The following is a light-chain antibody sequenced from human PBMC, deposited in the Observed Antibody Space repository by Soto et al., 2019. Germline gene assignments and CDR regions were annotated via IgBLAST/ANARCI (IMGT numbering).Light chain of an antibody. CDR2: EVR. CDR3: ISFTNTDTLV. V-gene: IGLV2-14*01. Sequence: QSVLTQPASVSGSPGQSITISCTGTSSDVGFYNYVSWYQQNPGKAPKLMIYEVRNRPSGVSNRFSGSKSGNSASLTISGLQAEDEADYYCISFTNTDTLVFGTGTKVTVL. CDR1: SSDVGFYNY. J-gene: IGLJ1*01.